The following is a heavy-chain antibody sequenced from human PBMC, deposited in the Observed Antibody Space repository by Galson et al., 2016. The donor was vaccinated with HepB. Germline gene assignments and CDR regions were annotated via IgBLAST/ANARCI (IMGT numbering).Heavy chain of an antibody. CDR3: ARGCPGSQRCRNWFDP. Sequence: TLSLTCTVSGGSLRTGSYYWTWVRHHPGKGLEWIGYIYYNGHTYYNPSLKSRLPMSLDTSKNQFSLHLTYLTAADTAFYYCARGCPGSQRCRNWFDPWGQGTLVTVSS. CDR1: GGSLRTGSYY. D-gene: IGHD3-10*02. V-gene: IGHV4-31*03. CDR2: IYYNGHT. J-gene: IGHJ5*02.